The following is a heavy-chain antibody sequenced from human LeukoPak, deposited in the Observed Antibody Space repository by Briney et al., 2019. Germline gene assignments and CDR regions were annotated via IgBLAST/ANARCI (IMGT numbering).Heavy chain of an antibody. CDR3: ARGLYDYVWDTPAKYNWFDP. CDR2: INPNSGGT. Sequence: GASVKVSCKASGYTFTGYYMHWVRQAPGQGLEWMGWINPNSGGTNYAQKFQGRVTMTRDTSISTAYMELSRLRSDDTAVYYCARGLYDYVWDTPAKYNWFDPWGQGTLVTVSS. CDR1: GYTFTGYY. V-gene: IGHV1-2*02. D-gene: IGHD3-16*01. J-gene: IGHJ5*02.